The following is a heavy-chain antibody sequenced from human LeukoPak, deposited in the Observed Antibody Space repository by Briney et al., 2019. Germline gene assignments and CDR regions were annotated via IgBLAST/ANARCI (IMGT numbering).Heavy chain of an antibody. D-gene: IGHD6-19*01. Sequence: GGSLRLSCAASGFTVSSNYMSWVRQARGKGLGWVSVIYSGGSTYYADSVKGRFTISRDNSKNTLYLQMNSLRAEDTAVYYCARDTGYSSGFDYWGQGTLVTVSS. CDR1: GFTVSSNY. J-gene: IGHJ4*02. V-gene: IGHV3-53*01. CDR3: ARDTGYSSGFDY. CDR2: IYSGGST.